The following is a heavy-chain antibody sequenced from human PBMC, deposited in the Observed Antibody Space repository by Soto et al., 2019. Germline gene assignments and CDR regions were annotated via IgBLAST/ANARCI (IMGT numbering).Heavy chain of an antibody. CDR1: GFTFSSYS. Sequence: GGSLRLSCAASGFTFSSYSMNWVRQAPGKGLEWVSSISSSSSYIYYADSVKGRFTISRDNAKNSLYLQMNSLRAEDTAVYYCARDDTYSGYDSAFYYYYMDVWGKGTTVTVSS. CDR2: ISSSSSYI. V-gene: IGHV3-21*01. CDR3: ARDDTYSGYDSAFYYYYMDV. D-gene: IGHD5-12*01. J-gene: IGHJ6*03.